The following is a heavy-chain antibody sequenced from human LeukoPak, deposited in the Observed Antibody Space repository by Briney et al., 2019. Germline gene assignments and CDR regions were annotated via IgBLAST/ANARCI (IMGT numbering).Heavy chain of an antibody. CDR2: IKQDGGEQ. CDR3: ASVWWSGYFRFDY. V-gene: IGHV3-7*01. Sequence: PGGSLRLSCAASGFTFSSYWMSWVRQAPGKGLEWVANIKQDGGEQSYVDSVKGRFTISRNNAKHSLFLQMNRLRAEDTAVNYCASVWWSGYFRFDYWGQGTLVTVYS. CDR1: GFTFSSYW. D-gene: IGHD3-3*01. J-gene: IGHJ4*02.